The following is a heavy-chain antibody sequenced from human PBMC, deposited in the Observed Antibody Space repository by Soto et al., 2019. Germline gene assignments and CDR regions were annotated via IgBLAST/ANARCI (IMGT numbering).Heavy chain of an antibody. CDR1: GGSVSSYW. CDR2: IYYTGST. V-gene: IGHV4-59*02. CDR3: ARGPGAPDYYLDS. Sequence: KSSETLSLTCSVSGGSVSSYWWSWIRQPPGKGLEWIGYIYYTGSTNYSPSLKGRVTISLDASKSQFSLKLTSVTAADTAVYYCARGPGAPDYYLDSWGQGTLVTVSS. J-gene: IGHJ4*02.